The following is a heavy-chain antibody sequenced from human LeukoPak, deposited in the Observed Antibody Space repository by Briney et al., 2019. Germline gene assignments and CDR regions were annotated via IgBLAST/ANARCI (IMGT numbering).Heavy chain of an antibody. D-gene: IGHD6-13*01. Sequence: SETLSLTCAVYGGSFSGYYWSWIRQPPGKGLEWIGEINHSGSTNYNPSLKSRVTISVDTSKNQFSLKLSSVTAADTAVYYCATGSSSWYSPFDYWGQGTLVTVSS. CDR3: ATGSSSWYSPFDY. CDR2: INHSGST. J-gene: IGHJ4*02. V-gene: IGHV4-34*01. CDR1: GGSFSGYY.